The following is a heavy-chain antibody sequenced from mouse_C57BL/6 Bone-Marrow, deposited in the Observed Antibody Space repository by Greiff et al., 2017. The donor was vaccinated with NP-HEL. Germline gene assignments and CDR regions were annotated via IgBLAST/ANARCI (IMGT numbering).Heavy chain of an antibody. Sequence: QVQLQQPGAELVMPGVVGKIDGKVVGCTVTSDWSHWVRLVPGQGLEWIGEIDPSGGVTNYNQKFKAKSTLTVDKSSSTAYMQLSSLTSEDSAVYYCARSGDYYGSGCPAWFAYWGQGTLVTVSA. V-gene: IGHV1-69*01. CDR3: ARSGDYYGSGCPAWFAY. CDR2: IDPSGGVT. J-gene: IGHJ3*01. CDR1: GCTVTSDW. D-gene: IGHD1-1*01.